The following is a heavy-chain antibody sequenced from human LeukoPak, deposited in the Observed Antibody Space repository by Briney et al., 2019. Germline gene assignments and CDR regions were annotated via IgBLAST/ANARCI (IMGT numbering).Heavy chain of an antibody. J-gene: IGHJ4*02. CDR3: ARGRELLEIDY. Sequence: GRSLRLSCAASGFTFSSYAMNRVRQAPGKGLEWVSAISGNGGSTYYADSVKGRFTISRDNAKNSLYLQMNSLRSEDTAMYYCARGRELLEIDYWGQGTLVTVSS. D-gene: IGHD1-1*01. CDR2: ISGNGGST. V-gene: IGHV3-23*01. CDR1: GFTFSSYA.